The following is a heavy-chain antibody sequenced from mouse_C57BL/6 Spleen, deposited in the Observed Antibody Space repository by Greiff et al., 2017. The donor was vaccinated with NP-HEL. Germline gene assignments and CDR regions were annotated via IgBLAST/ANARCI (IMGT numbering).Heavy chain of an antibody. CDR3: TRESVYGSSPYYFDY. CDR1: GFTFSSYA. CDR2: ISSGGDYI. D-gene: IGHD1-1*01. J-gene: IGHJ2*01. V-gene: IGHV5-9-1*02. Sequence: EVQGVESGEGLVKPGGSLKLSCAASGFTFSSYAMSWVRQTPEKRLEWVAYISSGGDYIYYADTVKGRFTISRDNARNTLYLQMSSLKSEDTDKYYCTRESVYGSSPYYFDYWGQGTTLTVSS.